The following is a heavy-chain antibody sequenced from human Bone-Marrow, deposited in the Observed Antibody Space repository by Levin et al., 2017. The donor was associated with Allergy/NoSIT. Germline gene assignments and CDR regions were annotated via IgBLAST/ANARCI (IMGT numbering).Heavy chain of an antibody. V-gene: IGHV7-4-1*02. CDR1: GYTFTPYS. CDR3: ARDCNYGAFDI. J-gene: IGHJ3*02. Sequence: ASVKVSCKASGYTFTPYSMNWVRQAPGQGLEYMGWINTNTGNPTYAQGFTGRFVFSLDNSVSTAYLQISSLKAEDTAVYYCARDCNYGAFDIWGQGTMVTVSS. D-gene: IGHD3-10*01. CDR2: INTNTGNP.